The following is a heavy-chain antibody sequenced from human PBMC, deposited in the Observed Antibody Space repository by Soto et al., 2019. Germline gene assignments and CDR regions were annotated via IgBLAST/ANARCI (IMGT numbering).Heavy chain of an antibody. CDR3: ARDGYYYAMDV. CDR1: GFSFRSSY. CDR2: IKQDGSEE. D-gene: IGHD3-22*01. V-gene: IGHV3-7*03. Sequence: PGGSLRLSCAASGFSFRSSYMSWVRQAPGKGLEWVANIKQDGSEENYVDSVKGRFTISRDNAKNSLYLRMNSLRAEDTAVYYCARDGYYYAMDVWGQGTTVTVSS. J-gene: IGHJ6*02.